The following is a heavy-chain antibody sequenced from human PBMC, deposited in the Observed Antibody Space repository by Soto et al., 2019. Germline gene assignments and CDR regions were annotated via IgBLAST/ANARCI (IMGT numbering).Heavy chain of an antibody. V-gene: IGHV1-3*01. D-gene: IGHD2-15*01. Sequence: ASVKVSCKASGYTFTSYAISWVRQAPGQRLEWMGWINAGNGNTKYSQKFQGRVTITRDTSASTAYMELSSLRSEDTAVYYCGRGFGLHYFDYWGQGTLVTVSS. CDR1: GYTFTSYA. CDR3: GRGFGLHYFDY. J-gene: IGHJ4*02. CDR2: INAGNGNT.